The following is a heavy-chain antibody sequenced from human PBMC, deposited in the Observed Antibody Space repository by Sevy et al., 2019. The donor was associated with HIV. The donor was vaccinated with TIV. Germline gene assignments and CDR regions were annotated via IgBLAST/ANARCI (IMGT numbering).Heavy chain of an antibody. CDR2: IRAKIYGGTT. CDR3: TRGYTVTHPPKYYYSMDV. V-gene: IGHV3-49*04. J-gene: IGHJ6*04. Sequence: GGSLRLSCLASGFTFRDYAMSWVRQAPGKGLEWVGFIRAKIYGGTTEYAETVKGRCTISRDNSKGIAYLQMSSLKTDDAAVYYWTRGYTVTHPPKYYYSMDVWGKGTTVTVSS. CDR1: GFTFRDYA. D-gene: IGHD4-4*01.